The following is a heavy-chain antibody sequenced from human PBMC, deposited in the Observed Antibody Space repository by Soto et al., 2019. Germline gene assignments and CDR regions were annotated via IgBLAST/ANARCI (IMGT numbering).Heavy chain of an antibody. V-gene: IGHV1-69*12. CDR3: ATPRSSSAYVCGMAV. Sequence: QVQLVQSGAEVKKPGSSVKVSCKASVGTFSSYAISWVRQAPGQGLEWMGGIIPIFGTADYAQRFQGRVTITGDESTSTAYMVLTSLRSEDTAVYYCATPRSSSAYVCGMAVWGQGTTVTVSS. J-gene: IGHJ6*02. D-gene: IGHD6-6*01. CDR1: VGTFSSYA. CDR2: IIPIFGTA.